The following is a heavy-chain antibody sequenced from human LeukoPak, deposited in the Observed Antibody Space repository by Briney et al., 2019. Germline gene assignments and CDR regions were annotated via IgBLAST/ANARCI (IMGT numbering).Heavy chain of an antibody. CDR3: ARPAGELLVNDAFDI. Sequence: ASVKVSCKASGYTFTSYYMHWVRQAPGQGLEWMGGIIPIFGTANYAQKFQGRVTITADESTSTAYMELSSLRSEDTAVYYCARPAGELLVNDAFDIWGQGTMVTVSS. D-gene: IGHD1-26*01. J-gene: IGHJ3*02. V-gene: IGHV1-69*13. CDR2: IIPIFGTA. CDR1: GYTFTSYY.